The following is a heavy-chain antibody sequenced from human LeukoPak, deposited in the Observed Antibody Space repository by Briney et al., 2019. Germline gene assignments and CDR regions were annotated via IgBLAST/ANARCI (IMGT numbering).Heavy chain of an antibody. V-gene: IGHV3-30*02. D-gene: IGHD6-6*01. Sequence: GGSLRLSCAASGFTFSSYGMHWVRQAPGKGLEWVAFIRYDGSNKYYADSVKGRFTISRDNSKNTLYLQMNSLRAEDTAVYYCAKGGENSSSSAFDYWGQGTLVTVSS. CDR2: IRYDGSNK. J-gene: IGHJ4*02. CDR1: GFTFSSYG. CDR3: AKGGENSSSSAFDY.